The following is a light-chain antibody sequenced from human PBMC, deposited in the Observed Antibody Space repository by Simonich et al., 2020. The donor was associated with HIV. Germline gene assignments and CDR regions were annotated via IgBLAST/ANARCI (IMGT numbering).Light chain of an antibody. V-gene: IGKV3-20*01. CDR1: QRVSSSY. J-gene: IGKJ2*01. Sequence: EIVMTQSPATLSVSPGERATLSCRAIQRVSSSYLSWYQQKPGQAPRLLIYGASSRATCIPDRFSGSGSGTDFTLTISRLEPEDFAVYYCQQYGSSLHTFGQGTKLEIK. CDR3: QQYGSSLHT. CDR2: GAS.